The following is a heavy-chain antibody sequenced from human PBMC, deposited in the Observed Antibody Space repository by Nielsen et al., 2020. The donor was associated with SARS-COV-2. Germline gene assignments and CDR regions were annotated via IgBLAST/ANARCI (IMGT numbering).Heavy chain of an antibody. J-gene: IGHJ6*02. CDR1: GGSISSSSYY. V-gene: IGHV4-39*01. CDR2: IYYSGST. Sequence: SETLSLTCTVSGGSISSSSYYWGWIRQPPGKGLEWIGSIYYSGSTYYNPSLKSRVTISVDTSKNQFSLKLSSVTAADTTVYYCARPHTVAPSWDHYGMDVWGQGTTVTVSS. D-gene: IGHD4-23*01. CDR3: ARPHTVAPSWDHYGMDV.